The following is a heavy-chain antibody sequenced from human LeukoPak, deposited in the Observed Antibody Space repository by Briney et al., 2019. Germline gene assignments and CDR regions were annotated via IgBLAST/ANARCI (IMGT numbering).Heavy chain of an antibody. V-gene: IGHV3-21*01. D-gene: IGHD5-18*01. Sequence: TGGSLRLSCAASGFTFSSYSMNWVRQAPGKGMEWVSSISSSSSYIYYADSVKGRFTISRDNAKNSLYLQMNSLRAEDTAVYYCARASAMVKYYYYYMDVWGKGTTVTVSS. CDR3: ARASAMVKYYYYYMDV. CDR2: ISSSSSYI. CDR1: GFTFSSYS. J-gene: IGHJ6*03.